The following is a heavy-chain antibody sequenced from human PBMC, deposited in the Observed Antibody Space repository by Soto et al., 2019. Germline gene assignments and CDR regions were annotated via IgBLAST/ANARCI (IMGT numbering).Heavy chain of an antibody. CDR3: ATSLIWGSYRYLDY. D-gene: IGHD3-16*02. CDR2: FDPEDGET. CDR1: GYTLTELS. V-gene: IGHV1-24*01. J-gene: IGHJ4*02. Sequence: GASVKVSCKVSGYTLTELSMHWVRQAPGKGLEWMGGFDPEDGETIYAQKFQGRVTMTEDTFTDTAYMELSSLRSEDTAVYYCATSLIWGSYRYLDYWGQGTLVTVSS.